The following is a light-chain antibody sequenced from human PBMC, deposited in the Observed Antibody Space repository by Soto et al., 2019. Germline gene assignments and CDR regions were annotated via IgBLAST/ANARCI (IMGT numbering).Light chain of an antibody. CDR1: SNDVGGYNL. V-gene: IGLV2-23*02. Sequence: QSVLTQPASVSGSPEQAISISCTGTSNDVGGYNLVSWYQQHPGKVPRLLIYEVTKRPSGVPSRFSGSKSDNTASLTISGLQAEDEADYYCCSYASADTYVFGGRTKLTVL. CDR2: EVT. CDR3: CSYASADTYV. J-gene: IGLJ1*01.